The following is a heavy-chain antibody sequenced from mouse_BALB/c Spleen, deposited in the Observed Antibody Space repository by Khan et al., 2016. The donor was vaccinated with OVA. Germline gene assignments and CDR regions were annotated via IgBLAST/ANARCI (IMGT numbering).Heavy chain of an antibody. D-gene: IGHD1-1*02. CDR3: AGGGWTYALDY. CDR1: GFNIKDTY. J-gene: IGHJ4*01. CDR2: IDPANGNT. V-gene: IGHV14-3*02. Sequence: EVQLQESGAELVKPGASVKLSCTSSGFNIKDTYIHWVMQRPEQGLAWIGKIDPANGNTKYDPKFQGKATITADTSSNTAYLQLSSLTSEDTAISCCAGGGWTYALDYWGQGTSVTVSS.